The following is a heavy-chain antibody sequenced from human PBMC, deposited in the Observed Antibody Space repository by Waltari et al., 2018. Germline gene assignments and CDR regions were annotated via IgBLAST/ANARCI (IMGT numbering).Heavy chain of an antibody. Sequence: QVQLQESGPGLVKPSETLSLTCAVSGYSISSGYYWGWIRQPPGKGLEWIGSIYHSGSTYYNPSLKSRVTISVDTSKNQFSLKLSSVTAADTAVYYCARLNWNLRNFDYWGQGTLVTVSS. CDR1: GYSISSGYY. J-gene: IGHJ4*02. V-gene: IGHV4-38-2*01. D-gene: IGHD1-7*01. CDR3: ARLNWNLRNFDY. CDR2: IYHSGST.